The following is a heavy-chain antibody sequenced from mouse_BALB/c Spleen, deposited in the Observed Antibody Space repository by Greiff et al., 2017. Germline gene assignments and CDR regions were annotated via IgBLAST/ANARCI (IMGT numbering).Heavy chain of an antibody. CDR2: IYPSDSET. CDR1: GYSFTSYW. J-gene: IGHJ1*01. D-gene: IGHD2-14*01. CDR3: ARGVRPNWYFDV. Sequence: QVQLQQPGAELVRPGASVKLSCKASGYSFTSYWMTWVKQRPGQGLEWIGMIYPSDSETRLNQKFKDKSTLTVYKSSSTAYMQLSSPTSEDSAVFYCARGVRPNWYFDVGGAGTTVTVTS. V-gene: IGHV1-61*01.